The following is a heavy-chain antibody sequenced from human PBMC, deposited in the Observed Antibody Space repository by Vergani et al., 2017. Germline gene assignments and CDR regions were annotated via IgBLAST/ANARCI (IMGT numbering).Heavy chain of an antibody. CDR3: ARDRVDIVATTTYYYYYYGMDV. D-gene: IGHD5-12*01. J-gene: IGHJ6*02. Sequence: EVQLVESGGGLVQPGGSLRLFCAASGFTVSSNYMSWVRQAPGKGLEWVSVIYSGGSTYYADSVKGRFTISRHNSKNTLYLQMNSLRAEDTAVYYCARDRVDIVATTTYYYYYYGMDVWGQGTTVTVSS. CDR1: GFTVSSNY. V-gene: IGHV3-53*04. CDR2: IYSGGST.